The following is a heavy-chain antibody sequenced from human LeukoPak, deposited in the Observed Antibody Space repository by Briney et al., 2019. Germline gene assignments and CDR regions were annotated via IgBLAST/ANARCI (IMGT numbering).Heavy chain of an antibody. V-gene: IGHV4-39*01. Sequence: KTSETLSLTCTVSGGSISSINYYWGWIRQPPGRGLEWTGSIYYSGSTYYNSSLKSRVTIFVDTSKNQFSLKLSSVTAADTAVYYCARHEVDYDILTGYSRVRYFDYWGQGTLVTVSS. J-gene: IGHJ4*02. CDR2: IYYSGST. D-gene: IGHD3-9*01. CDR1: GGSISSINYY. CDR3: ARHEVDYDILTGYSRVRYFDY.